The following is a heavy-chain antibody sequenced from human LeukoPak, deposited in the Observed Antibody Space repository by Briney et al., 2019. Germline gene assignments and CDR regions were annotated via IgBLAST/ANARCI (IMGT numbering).Heavy chain of an antibody. V-gene: IGHV4-31*03. CDR2: IYYSGST. CDR3: ARKAEVGGHPTVHY. CDR1: GGSISSGGYY. D-gene: IGHD1-14*01. J-gene: IGHJ4*02. Sequence: SETLSLTCTVSGGSISSGGYYWSRIRQHPGKGLEWIGYIYYSGSTYYNPSLKSRVTISVDTSKNQFSLKLSSVTAADTAVYYCARKAEVGGHPTVHYWGQGTLVNVSS.